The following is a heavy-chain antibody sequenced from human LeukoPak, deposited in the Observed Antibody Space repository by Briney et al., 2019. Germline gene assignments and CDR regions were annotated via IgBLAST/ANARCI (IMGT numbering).Heavy chain of an antibody. CDR2: IYPTDSNT. V-gene: IGHV5-51*01. CDR3: ATTLGYCPGGSCQDF. D-gene: IGHD2-15*01. Sequence: GESLKISCNVSGYDFSNYWIGWVRQMPGKGLEWMGIIYPTDSNTKYSPSFEGQVTISADKSISAAFLQWSGLRASDTAIYYCATTLGYCPGGSCQDFWGQGTLVTVSP. CDR1: GYDFSNYW. J-gene: IGHJ4*02.